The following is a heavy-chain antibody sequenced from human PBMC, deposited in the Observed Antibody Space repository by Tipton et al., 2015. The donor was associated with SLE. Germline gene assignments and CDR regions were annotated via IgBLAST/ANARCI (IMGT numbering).Heavy chain of an antibody. CDR2: INGYNGNT. D-gene: IGHD3-16*01. Sequence: QLVQSGAEVKKPGASVKVSCRASGSPLINYGISWVRQAPGQGLEWLGWINGYNGNTNFAQRFQDRVTMTTDTSANTAYMELRSLTSDDTAVYYCARAFVVTSFYCHVDCWGKGTTVTVAS. V-gene: IGHV1-18*01. CDR3: ARAFVVTSFYCHVDC. J-gene: IGHJ6*03. CDR1: GSPLINYG.